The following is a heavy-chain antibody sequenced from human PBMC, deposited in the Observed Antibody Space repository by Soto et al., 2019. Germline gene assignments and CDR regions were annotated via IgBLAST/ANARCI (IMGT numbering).Heavy chain of an antibody. D-gene: IGHD6-6*01. CDR2: ISSSGSTI. CDR1: GFTFSSYE. V-gene: IGHV3-48*03. Sequence: EVQLVESGGGLVQPGGSLRLSCAASGFTFSSYEMNWVRQAPGKGLEWVSYISSSGSTIYYADSVKGRFTISRDNAKNPLYLQMNSLRAEDTAVYYCARGLEQLTSYFDYWGQGTLVTVSS. CDR3: ARGLEQLTSYFDY. J-gene: IGHJ4*02.